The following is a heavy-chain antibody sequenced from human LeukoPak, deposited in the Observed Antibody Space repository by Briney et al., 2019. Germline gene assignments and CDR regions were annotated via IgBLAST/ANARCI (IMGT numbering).Heavy chain of an antibody. CDR3: ARGRRAVAGIGKPFDY. CDR1: GGSFSGYY. Sequence: PSETLSLTCAVYGGSFSGYYWSWIRQPPGKGLEWIGEINHSGSTNYNPSLKSRVTISVDTSKNQFSLKLSSVIAADTAVYYCARGRRAVAGIGKPFDYWGQGTLVTVSS. J-gene: IGHJ4*02. D-gene: IGHD6-19*01. V-gene: IGHV4-34*01. CDR2: INHSGST.